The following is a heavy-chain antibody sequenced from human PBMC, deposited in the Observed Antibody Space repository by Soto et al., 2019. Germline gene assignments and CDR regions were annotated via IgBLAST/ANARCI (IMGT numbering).Heavy chain of an antibody. Sequence: QVQLQESGPGLVKPSKTLSLTCTVSGGSISSGDYYWSWIRQPPGKGLEWIGFIYYTGSTYYNPSLNTRVTISVDTSKNLFPLKLSAVTAADTAVYYCARENYGPTTVTASDAYNWFYPWGQGTLVTVSS. J-gene: IGHJ5*02. V-gene: IGHV4-30-4*01. CDR1: GGSISSGDYY. D-gene: IGHD4-17*01. CDR2: IYYTGST. CDR3: ARENYGPTTVTASDAYNWFYP.